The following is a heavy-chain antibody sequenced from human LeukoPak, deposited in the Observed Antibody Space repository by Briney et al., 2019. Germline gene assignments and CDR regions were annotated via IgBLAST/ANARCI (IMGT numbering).Heavy chain of an antibody. CDR2: INPNSGGT. D-gene: IGHD3-22*01. V-gene: IGHV1-2*02. CDR3: ARGITMIVVAFDAFDI. J-gene: IGHJ3*02. CDR1: GYTFTGYY. Sequence: ASVKVSCKASGYTFTGYYMHWVRQAPGQGLEWMGWINPNSGGTNYAQKFQGRVTMTRDTSISTAYMELSRLRSDDTAVYYCARGITMIVVAFDAFDIWGQGAMVTVSS.